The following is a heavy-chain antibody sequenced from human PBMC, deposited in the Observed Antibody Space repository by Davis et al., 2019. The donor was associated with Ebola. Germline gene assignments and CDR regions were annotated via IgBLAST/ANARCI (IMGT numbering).Heavy chain of an antibody. J-gene: IGHJ5*02. CDR3: VRSQGYFPWFDP. D-gene: IGHD3-22*01. CDR1: GFTFSSYS. Sequence: PGGSLRLSCVASGFTFSSYSFNWVRQTPGKGLEWVSQISVRTDDTHYADSVKGRFTISKDYSKNTVYLQMNSLRVEDTAVYYCVRSQGYFPWFDPWGQGTLVTVSS. V-gene: IGHV3-23*01. CDR2: ISVRTDDT.